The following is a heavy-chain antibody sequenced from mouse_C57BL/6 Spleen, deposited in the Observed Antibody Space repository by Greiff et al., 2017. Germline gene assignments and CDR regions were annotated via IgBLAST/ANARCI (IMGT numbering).Heavy chain of an antibody. J-gene: IGHJ3*01. Sequence: QVQLKESGAELVRPGASVTLSCKASGYTFTDYEMHWVKQTPVHGLEWIGAIDPETGGTAYNQKFKGKAILTADKASSTAYMELRSLTSEDSAVYYCTRIYYGNSFAYWGQGTLVTVSA. CDR3: TRIYYGNSFAY. D-gene: IGHD2-1*01. CDR2: IDPETGGT. CDR1: GYTFTDYE. V-gene: IGHV1-15*01.